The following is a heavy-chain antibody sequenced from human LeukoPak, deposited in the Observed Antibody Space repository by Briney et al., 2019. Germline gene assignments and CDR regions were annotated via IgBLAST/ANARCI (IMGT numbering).Heavy chain of an antibody. J-gene: IGHJ6*03. V-gene: IGHV4-34*01. Sequence: PSETLSLTCAVYGGSFSGYYWSWIRQPPGKGLEWIGEINHSGSTNYNPSLKSRVTISIDTSKNQFSLKLSSVTAADTAVYYCARVYYYYYYVDVWGKGTTVTVSS. CDR2: INHSGST. CDR3: ARVYYYYYYVDV. CDR1: GGSFSGYY.